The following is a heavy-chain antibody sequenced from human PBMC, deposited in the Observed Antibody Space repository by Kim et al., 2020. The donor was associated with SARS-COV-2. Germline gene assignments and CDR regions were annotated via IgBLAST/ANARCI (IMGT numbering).Heavy chain of an antibody. CDR2: ISYDGSNK. CDR3: AKDLGSSYGLKGEDY. D-gene: IGHD5-18*01. CDR1: GFTFSSYG. Sequence: GGSLRLSCAASGFTFSSYGMHWVRQAPGKGLEWVAVISYDGSNKYYADSVKGRFTISRDNSKNTLYLQMNSLRAEDTAVYYCAKDLGSSYGLKGEDYWGQGTLVTVSS. J-gene: IGHJ4*02. V-gene: IGHV3-30*18.